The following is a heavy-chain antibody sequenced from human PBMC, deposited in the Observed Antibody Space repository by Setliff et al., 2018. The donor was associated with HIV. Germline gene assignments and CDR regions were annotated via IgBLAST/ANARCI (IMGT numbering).Heavy chain of an antibody. CDR1: GYSISSGYY. V-gene: IGHV4-38-2*01. D-gene: IGHD2-8*01. Sequence: PSETLSLTCVVSGYSISSGYYWGWIRQPPGKGLEWIASISHSGSTYHNPSLKSRVTISVDTSKNQFSLKLSSVTATDTAVYYCARGLGYCSNGVCFVVTGNAFDMWGQGTMVTVSS. CDR3: ARGLGYCSNGVCFVVTGNAFDM. CDR2: ISHSGST. J-gene: IGHJ3*02.